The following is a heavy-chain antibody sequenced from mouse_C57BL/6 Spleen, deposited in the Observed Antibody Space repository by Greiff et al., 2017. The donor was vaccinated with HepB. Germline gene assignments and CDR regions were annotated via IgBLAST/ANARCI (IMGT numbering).Heavy chain of an antibody. CDR1: GFSLTSYG. CDR2: IWRGGST. D-gene: IGHD2-3*01. CDR3: AKIDGYYGEDY. Sequence: VKVVESGPGLVQPSQSLSITCTVSGFSLTSYGVHWVRQSPGKGLEWLGVIWRGGSTDYNAAFMSRLSITKDNSKSQVFFKMNSLQADDTAIYYCAKIDGYYGEDYWGQGTSVTVSS. V-gene: IGHV2-5*01. J-gene: IGHJ4*01.